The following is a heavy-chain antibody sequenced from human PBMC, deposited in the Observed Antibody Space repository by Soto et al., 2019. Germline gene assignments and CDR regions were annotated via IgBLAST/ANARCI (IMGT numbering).Heavy chain of an antibody. V-gene: IGHV3-30*18. CDR2: ISYDGSNK. CDR3: AEEMPYYYDSSGLDY. D-gene: IGHD3-22*01. Sequence: QVQLVESGGGVVQPGRSLRLSCAASGFTFSSYGMHWVRQAPGKGLEWVAVISYDGSNKYYQDSVKGRFTISRDNSMNTLHLQMNSLRAEDTAVYYCAEEMPYYYDSSGLDYWVQGSLVTVSS. J-gene: IGHJ4*02. CDR1: GFTFSSYG.